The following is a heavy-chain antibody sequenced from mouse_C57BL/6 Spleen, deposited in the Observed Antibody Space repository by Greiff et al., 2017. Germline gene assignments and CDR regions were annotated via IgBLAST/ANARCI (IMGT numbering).Heavy chain of an antibody. CDR1: GYAFSSSW. CDR2: IYPGDGDT. V-gene: IGHV1-82*01. D-gene: IGHD3-3*01. CDR3: ARGTFKLFAY. Sequence: QVQLQQPGPELVKPGASVKISCKASGYAFSSSWMNWVKQRPGQGLEWIGRIYPGDGDTNYNGKFKGKATLTADKSSSTAYMQLSSRTSEDSAVYFCARGTFKLFAYWGQGTMVTVSA. J-gene: IGHJ3*01.